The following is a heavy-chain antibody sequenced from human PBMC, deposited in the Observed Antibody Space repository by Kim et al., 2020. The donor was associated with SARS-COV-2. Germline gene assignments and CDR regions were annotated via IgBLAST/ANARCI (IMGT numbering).Heavy chain of an antibody. V-gene: IGHV1-18*01. CDR3: ARDHGREGDYDILTGRYYYYGMDV. CDR2: ISAYNGNT. D-gene: IGHD3-9*01. CDR1: GYTFTSYG. J-gene: IGHJ6*02. Sequence: ASVKVSCKASGYTFTSYGISWVRQAPGQGLEWMGWISAYNGNTNYAQKLQGRVTMTTDTSTSTAYMELRSLRSDDTAVYYCARDHGREGDYDILTGRYYYYGMDVWGQGTTVTVSS.